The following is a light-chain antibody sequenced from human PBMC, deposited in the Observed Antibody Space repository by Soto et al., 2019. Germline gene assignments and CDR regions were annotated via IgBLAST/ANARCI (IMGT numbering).Light chain of an antibody. CDR2: YVN. CDR1: SSDVGAYNY. CDR3: SSYTTSSTLV. V-gene: IGLV2-14*03. J-gene: IGLJ2*01. Sequence: QSALTQPASVSGSPGQSISISCTGTSSDVGAYNYVSWYQQHPGKAPKLIIYYVNDRPSGVSNRFSGSKSGNTASLTISGLQAEDEADYYCSSYTTSSTLVFGGGTKLTVL.